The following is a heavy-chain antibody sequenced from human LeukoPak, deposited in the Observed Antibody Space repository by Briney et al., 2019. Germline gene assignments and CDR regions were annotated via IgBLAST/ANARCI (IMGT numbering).Heavy chain of an antibody. Sequence: GASVKVSCKASGYTFTSYGISWVRQAPGQGLEWMGGIIPIFGTANYAQKFQGRVTITTDESTSTAYMELSSLRSEDTAVYYCARDVPTQSSYYYMDVWGKGTTVTVSS. CDR1: GYTFTSYG. V-gene: IGHV1-69*05. CDR2: IIPIFGTA. CDR3: ARDVPTQSSYYYMDV. J-gene: IGHJ6*03.